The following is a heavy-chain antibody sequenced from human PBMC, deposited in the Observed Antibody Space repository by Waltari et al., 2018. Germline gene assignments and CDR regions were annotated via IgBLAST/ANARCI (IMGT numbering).Heavy chain of an antibody. CDR2: LYDRGST. V-gene: IGHV4-31*03. J-gene: IGHJ4*02. CDR1: GGSISSGGYY. CDR3: TTRPRIAAAGSNYFDY. D-gene: IGHD6-13*01. Sequence: QVQLQESGPGLVKPSQTLCLTGPVSGGSISSGGYYWSWIRQHSGKGLEWLGCLYDRGSTYYHPSLKSRVTISVGTSKTHFALTLSSVTAAATAMYSCTTRPRIAAAGSNYFDYWGQGTLVTVSS.